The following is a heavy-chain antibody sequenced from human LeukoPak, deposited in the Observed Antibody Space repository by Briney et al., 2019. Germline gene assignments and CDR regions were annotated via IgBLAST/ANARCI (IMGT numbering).Heavy chain of an antibody. CDR2: IWYDGSNK. V-gene: IGHV3-33*01. D-gene: IGHD6-19*01. CDR1: GFTFSSYG. J-gene: IGHJ4*02. CDR3: ARELQWLVPGYYFDY. Sequence: GGSLRLSCAASGFTFSSYGMHWVRQAPGKGLEWVAVIWYDGSNKYYADSVKGRFTISRDNSKNTLYLQMNSLRAEDTAVYYCARELQWLVPGYYFDYWGQGTLVTVSS.